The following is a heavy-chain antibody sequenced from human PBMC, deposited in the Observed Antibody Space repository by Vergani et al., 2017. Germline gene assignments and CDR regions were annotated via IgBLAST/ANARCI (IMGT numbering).Heavy chain of an antibody. CDR1: GFTFSSYG. CDR3: AKDSDFHSGSWYYRRDSYYFYY. CDR2: IRYDGSNK. J-gene: IGHJ4*02. V-gene: IGHV3-30*02. D-gene: IGHD6-13*01. Sequence: QVQLVESGGGVVQPGGSLRLSCAASGFTFSSYGMHWVRQAPGKGLEWVAFIRYDGSNKYYADSVKGRFTISRDNSKNTLYLQMNSLRAEDTAVYYCAKDSDFHSGSWYYRRDSYYFYYWGQGTLVTVSS.